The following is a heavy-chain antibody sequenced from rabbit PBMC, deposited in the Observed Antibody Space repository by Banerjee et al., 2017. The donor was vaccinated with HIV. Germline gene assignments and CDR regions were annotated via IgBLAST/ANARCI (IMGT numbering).Heavy chain of an antibody. J-gene: IGHJ2*01. CDR3: ARGILNSGWGAYDAFDP. CDR1: GFSFSSSYW. Sequence: QSLEESGGDLVKPGASLTLTCTASGFSFSSSYWICWVRQAPGKGLEWIACIYTGSSGSTYYASWAKGRFTISKTSSTTVTLQMTSLTAADTATYFCARGILNSGWGAYDAFDPWGPGTLVTV. V-gene: IGHV1S40*01. CDR2: IYTGSSGST. D-gene: IGHD4-1*01.